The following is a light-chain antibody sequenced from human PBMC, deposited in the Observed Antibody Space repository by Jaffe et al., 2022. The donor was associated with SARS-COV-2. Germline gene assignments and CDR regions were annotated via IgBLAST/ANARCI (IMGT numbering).Light chain of an antibody. CDR2: SNN. Sequence: QSVLTQPPSASGTPGQRVTISCSGSRSNIGTNTVSWYQQLPGTAPKLLIYSNNQWPSGVPDRFSGFKSGTSASLAISGLQSEDEADYYCAAWDDSLNGPVFGGGTKLTVL. CDR3: AAWDDSLNGPV. CDR1: RSNIGTNT. V-gene: IGLV1-44*01. J-gene: IGLJ2*01.